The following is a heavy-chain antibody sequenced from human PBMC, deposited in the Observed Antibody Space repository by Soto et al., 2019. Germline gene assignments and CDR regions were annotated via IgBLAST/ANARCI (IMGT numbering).Heavy chain of an antibody. Sequence: GGSLRLSCVGSGFTFNDSVMAWVRQAPGKGLEWLSVMSGDGRTRYALSVTGRFTISRDNSKNTLYLQMRSPRAEDAAAYYCVKWHTSNFDSLPFTGFDFWGQGTQVTVSS. CDR2: MSGDGRT. CDR3: VKWHTSNFDSLPFTGFDF. D-gene: IGHD3-22*01. J-gene: IGHJ4*02. V-gene: IGHV3-23*01. CDR1: GFTFNDSV.